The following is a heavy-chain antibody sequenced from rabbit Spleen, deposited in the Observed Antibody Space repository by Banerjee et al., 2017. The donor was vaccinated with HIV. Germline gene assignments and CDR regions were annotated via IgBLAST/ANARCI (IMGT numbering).Heavy chain of an antibody. J-gene: IGHJ4*01. CDR1: GFSFSSSYY. CDR2: IYTGNGKT. D-gene: IGHD2-1*01. Sequence: QQQLEESGGGLVQPEGSLTLTCTASGFSFSSSYYMCWVRQAPGKGLEWIGCIYTGNGKTYYAGWAKGRFTISRTSSTTVTLRMTSLTAADRATYFCARDLVGVIGWNFYLWGPGTLVTVS. CDR3: ARDLVGVIGWNFYL. V-gene: IGHV1S45*01.